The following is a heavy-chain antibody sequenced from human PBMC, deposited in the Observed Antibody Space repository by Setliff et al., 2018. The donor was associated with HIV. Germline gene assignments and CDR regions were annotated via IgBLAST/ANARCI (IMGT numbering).Heavy chain of an antibody. Sequence: ASVKVSCKAPGGTFSGYAFSWVRQAPGQGLEWLGMINPSGGSTWYAQKFQGRVTMTRDTSTSTVYMELSSLRSEDTAVYYCARSLQWGCSSTTCYVGYWGQGTLVTVSS. CDR3: ARSLQWGCSSTTCYVGY. J-gene: IGHJ4*02. CDR1: GGTFSGYA. CDR2: INPSGGST. D-gene: IGHD2-2*01. V-gene: IGHV1-46*01.